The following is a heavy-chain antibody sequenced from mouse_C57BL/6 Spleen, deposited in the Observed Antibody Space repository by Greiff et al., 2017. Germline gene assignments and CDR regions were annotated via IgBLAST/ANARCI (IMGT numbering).Heavy chain of an antibody. CDR3: ARKDGPYAMDY. CDR1: GYTFTSYW. Sequence: VQLQQPGAELVRPGTSVKLSCKASGYTFTSYWMHWVKQRPGQGLEWIGVIDPSASYTTYNQKFKGKATLTVDTSSSTAYMQLSSLTCEDSAVDYWARKDGPYAMDYWGQGTSVTVSS. D-gene: IGHD2-3*01. J-gene: IGHJ4*01. V-gene: IGHV1-59*01. CDR2: IDPSASYT.